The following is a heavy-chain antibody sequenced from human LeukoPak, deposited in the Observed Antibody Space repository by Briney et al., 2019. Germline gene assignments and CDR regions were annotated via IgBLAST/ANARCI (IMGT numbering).Heavy chain of an antibody. J-gene: IGHJ4*02. V-gene: IGHV4-31*03. CDR3: ARADHSGSFHADY. CDR2: IYYSGST. D-gene: IGHD1-26*01. CDR1: GGSLSSGGDY. Sequence: SQPQSLPCTVSGGSLSSGGDYWSWSRQHPGKGLEWIGYIYYSGSTYYNPSLRGRVTISVDTSKNQFSLKLSSVTAADTAVYYCARADHSGSFHADYWGQGTLVTVSS.